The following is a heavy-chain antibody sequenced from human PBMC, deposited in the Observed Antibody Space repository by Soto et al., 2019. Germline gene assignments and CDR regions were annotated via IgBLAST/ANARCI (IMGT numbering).Heavy chain of an antibody. V-gene: IGHV3-15*01. CDR2: IKSKTDGGAT. J-gene: IGHJ4*02. D-gene: IGHD1-26*01. CDR3: TSFYSESYYERRVRPV. CDR1: GFTFSNAW. Sequence: EVQLVESGGGLVKPGGSLRLSCAASGFTFSNAWMSWVRQAPGKGLEWGGRIKSKTDGGATDYAEPVKGRFTISRDDSQHTLYLQMTSLKPEDTAVYYCTSFYSESYYERRVRPVWGQGTLVTVSS.